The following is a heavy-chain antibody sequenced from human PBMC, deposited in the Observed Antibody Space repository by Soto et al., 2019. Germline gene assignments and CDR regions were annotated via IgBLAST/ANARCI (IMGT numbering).Heavy chain of an antibody. Sequence: ASVKVSCKASGGTFSSYAISWVRQAPGQGLEWMGWISAYNGNTNYAQKLQGRVTMTTDTSTSTAYMELRSLRSDDTAVYYCVRGAMVRGVNIASAFDIWGQGTMVTVSS. J-gene: IGHJ3*02. D-gene: IGHD3-10*01. CDR1: GGTFSSYA. V-gene: IGHV1-18*01. CDR3: VRGAMVRGVNIASAFDI. CDR2: ISAYNGNT.